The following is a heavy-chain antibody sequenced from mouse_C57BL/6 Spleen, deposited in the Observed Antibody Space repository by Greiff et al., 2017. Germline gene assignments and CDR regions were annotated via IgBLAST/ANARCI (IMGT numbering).Heavy chain of an antibody. CDR3: AGENYYYGSFYAMDY. D-gene: IGHD1-1*01. Sequence: EVQLQESGPGLVKPSQSLSLTCSVTGYSITSGYYWNWIRQFPGNKLEWMGYISYDGSNNYNPSLKNRISITRDTSKNQFFLKLNSVTTEDTATYYCAGENYYYGSFYAMDYWGQGTSVTVSS. CDR1: GYSITSGYY. CDR2: ISYDGSN. V-gene: IGHV3-6*01. J-gene: IGHJ4*01.